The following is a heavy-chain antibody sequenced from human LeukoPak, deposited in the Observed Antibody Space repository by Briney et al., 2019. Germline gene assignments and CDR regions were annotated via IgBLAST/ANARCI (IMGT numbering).Heavy chain of an antibody. V-gene: IGHV1-3*01. D-gene: IGHD6-13*01. Sequence: ASVKVSCKASGYTFTSYGISWVRQAPGQRLEWMGWINAGNGNTKYSQKFQGRVTITRDTSASTAYMELSSLRSEDTAVYYCARGPYSSSWYFSSGSAFDIWGQGTMVTVSS. CDR1: GYTFTSYG. CDR3: ARGPYSSSWYFSSGSAFDI. CDR2: INAGNGNT. J-gene: IGHJ3*02.